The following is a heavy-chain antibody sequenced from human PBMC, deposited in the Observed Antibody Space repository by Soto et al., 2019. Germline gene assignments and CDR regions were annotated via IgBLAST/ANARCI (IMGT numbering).Heavy chain of an antibody. CDR2: ISGSGGST. D-gene: IGHD3-22*01. J-gene: IGHJ4*02. CDR1: GFTFSSYA. Sequence: EVQLLESGGGLVQPGGSLRLSCAASGFTFSSYAMSWVRQAPGKGLEWVSAISGSGGSTYYADSVKGRFTISRDNSKNTLYLQMNSLRAEETAVYYCAKAGYYYDSSGYYQPDTLDYWGQGTLVTVSS. V-gene: IGHV3-23*01. CDR3: AKAGYYYDSSGYYQPDTLDY.